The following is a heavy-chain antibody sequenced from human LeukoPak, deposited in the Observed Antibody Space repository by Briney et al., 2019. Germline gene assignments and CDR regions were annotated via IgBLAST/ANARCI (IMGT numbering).Heavy chain of an antibody. V-gene: IGHV5-51*01. D-gene: IGHD5-24*01. Sequence: GESLQISCKGSGYSFTSYRIGWVRQMPGKGLEWMGIIYPGDSDTRYSPSFQGQVTISADKSISTAYLQWSSLKASDTAMYYCARPSAVEGFDYWGQGTLVTVSS. J-gene: IGHJ4*02. CDR1: GYSFTSYR. CDR3: ARPSAVEGFDY. CDR2: IYPGDSDT.